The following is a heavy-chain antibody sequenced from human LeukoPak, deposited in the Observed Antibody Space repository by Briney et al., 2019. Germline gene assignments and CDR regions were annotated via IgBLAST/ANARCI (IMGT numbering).Heavy chain of an antibody. CDR1: GYSINNYW. Sequence: GESLKVSCKGSGYSINNYWIGWVRQMPGKGLEWMGIIYPADSDIRYSPSFQGQVTISADKSISTAYLQWSSLKASDTAIYYCARQEYCSGGSCYTWFDPWGQGTLVIVSS. CDR3: ARQEYCSGGSCYTWFDP. D-gene: IGHD2-15*01. CDR2: IYPADSDI. J-gene: IGHJ5*02. V-gene: IGHV5-51*01.